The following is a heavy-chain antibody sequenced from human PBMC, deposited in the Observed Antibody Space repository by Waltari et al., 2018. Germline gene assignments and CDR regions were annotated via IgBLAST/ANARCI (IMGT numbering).Heavy chain of an antibody. CDR1: GGTFSSYT. CDR2: IIPIFGTA. Sequence: QVQLVQSGAEVKKPGSSVKVSCKASGGTFSSYTISWVRQAPGQGLEWMGGIIPIFGTANYAQKFQGRVTITADESTSTAYMELSSLRSEDTAVYYCARGRVGDPIPAAMSNWFDPWGQGTLVTVSS. CDR3: ARGRVGDPIPAAMSNWFDP. V-gene: IGHV1-69*12. J-gene: IGHJ5*02. D-gene: IGHD2-2*01.